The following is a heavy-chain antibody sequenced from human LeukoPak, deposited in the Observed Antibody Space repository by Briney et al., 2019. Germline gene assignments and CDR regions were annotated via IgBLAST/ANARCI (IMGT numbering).Heavy chain of an antibody. Sequence: GGSLRLSCAASGFTFSTYTMNWVRQAPGKGLEWVSSISSSSSYIYYADSVKGRFTISRDNAKNSLYLQMNSLRAEDTAVYYCARRLYESSGYAYDWGQGTLVTVSS. CDR2: ISSSSSYI. CDR3: ARRLYESSGYAYD. D-gene: IGHD3-22*01. V-gene: IGHV3-21*01. J-gene: IGHJ4*02. CDR1: GFTFSTYT.